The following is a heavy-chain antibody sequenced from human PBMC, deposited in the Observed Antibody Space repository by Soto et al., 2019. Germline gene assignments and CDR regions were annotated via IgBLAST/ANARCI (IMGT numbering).Heavy chain of an antibody. V-gene: IGHV3-30*18. CDR2: ISSDGNTK. CDR1: GFTFNNYG. D-gene: IGHD6-19*01. Sequence: QVRLVESGGGVVQPGRSLRLSCVASGFTFNNYGIHWVRQAPGKGLEWVTVISSDGNTKYYADSVKGRFTISRDNSKNTLYLQMDSLRPEDTAVYYCAKVIAVAGDFDYWGHGTLVTVSS. CDR3: AKVIAVAGDFDY. J-gene: IGHJ4*01.